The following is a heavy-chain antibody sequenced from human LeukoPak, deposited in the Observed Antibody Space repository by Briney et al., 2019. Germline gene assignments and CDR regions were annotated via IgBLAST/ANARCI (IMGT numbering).Heavy chain of an antibody. J-gene: IGHJ4*02. CDR1: GGSFSGYY. CDR3: ARLRGNSYGNPDY. V-gene: IGHV4-34*01. Sequence: PSETLSLTCAVYGGSFSGYYWSWIRQPPGKGLEWIGSIYYSGSTYYNPSLKSRVTISVDTSKNQFSLKLSSVTAADTAVYYCARLRGNSYGNPDYWGQGTLVTVSS. D-gene: IGHD5-18*01. CDR2: IYYSGST.